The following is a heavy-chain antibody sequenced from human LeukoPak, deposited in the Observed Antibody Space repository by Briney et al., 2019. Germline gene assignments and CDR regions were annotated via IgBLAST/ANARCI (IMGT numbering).Heavy chain of an antibody. J-gene: IGHJ6*03. CDR2: MNPNSGNT. CDR1: GYTFTSYD. D-gene: IGHD2-2*01. Sequence: ASVKVSCKASGYTFTSYDINWVRQATGQGLEWMGWMNPNSGNTGYAQKFQGRVTITRNTSISTAYMELSSLRSEDTAVYYCARGPRVVVSYYYYYYMDVWGKGTTVTVSS. CDR3: ARGPRVVVSYYYYYYMDV. V-gene: IGHV1-8*03.